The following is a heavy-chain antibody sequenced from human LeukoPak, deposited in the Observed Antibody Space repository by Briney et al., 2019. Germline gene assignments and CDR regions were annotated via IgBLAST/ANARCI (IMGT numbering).Heavy chain of an antibody. J-gene: IGHJ3*02. V-gene: IGHV4-59*01. D-gene: IGHD3-22*01. Sequence: SETLSLTCTVSGGSISSYYWSWIRQPPGKGLEWIGYIYYSGSTNYNPSLKSRVTISVDTSKNQFSLKLSSVTAAGTAVYYCARSHGPYYYDSSGPSDAFDIWGQGTMVTVSS. CDR2: IYYSGST. CDR3: ARSHGPYYYDSSGPSDAFDI. CDR1: GGSISSYY.